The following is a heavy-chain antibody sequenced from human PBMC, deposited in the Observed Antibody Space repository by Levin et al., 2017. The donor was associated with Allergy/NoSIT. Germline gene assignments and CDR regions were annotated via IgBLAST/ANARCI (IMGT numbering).Heavy chain of an antibody. J-gene: IGHJ1*01. CDR3: AKAVSGWLPEYFQH. D-gene: IGHD6-19*01. CDR2: ISWNSGSI. V-gene: IGHV3-9*01. Sequence: PGGSLRLSCAASGFTFDDYAMHWVRQAPGKGLEWVSGISWNSGSIGYADSVKGRFTISRDNAKNSLYLQMNSLRAEDTALYYCAKAVSGWLPEYFQHWGQGTLVTVSS. CDR1: GFTFDDYA.